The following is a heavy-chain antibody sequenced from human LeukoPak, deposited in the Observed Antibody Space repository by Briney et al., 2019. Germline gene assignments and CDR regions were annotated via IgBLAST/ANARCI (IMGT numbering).Heavy chain of an antibody. D-gene: IGHD3-9*01. CDR3: AKDDDTYYYMDV. Sequence: PGGSLRLSCAASGFTFSSYEMNWVRQAPGKGLEWVSYISSSGRTIYYADSVKGRFTISRDNSKNTLYLQMNSLRAEDTAVYYCAKDDDTYYYMDVWGKGTTVTVSS. CDR2: ISSSGRTI. J-gene: IGHJ6*03. CDR1: GFTFSSYE. V-gene: IGHV3-48*03.